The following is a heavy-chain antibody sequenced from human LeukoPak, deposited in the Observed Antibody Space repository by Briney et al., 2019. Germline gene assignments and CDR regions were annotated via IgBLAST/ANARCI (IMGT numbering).Heavy chain of an antibody. CDR2: IYYSGST. CDR1: GGSISSSSYY. V-gene: IGHV4-39*01. J-gene: IGHJ5*02. Sequence: SETLSLTCTVSGGSISSSSYYWGWIRQPPGKGLEWIGSIYYSGSTYYNPSLKSRVTISVDTSKNQFSLKLSSVTAADTAVYYCARGYSSGYYWFDPWGQGTLVTVSS. CDR3: ARGYSSGYYWFDP. D-gene: IGHD3-22*01.